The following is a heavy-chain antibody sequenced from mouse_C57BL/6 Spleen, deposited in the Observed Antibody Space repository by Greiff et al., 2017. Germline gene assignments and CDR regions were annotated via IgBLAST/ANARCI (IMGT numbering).Heavy chain of an antibody. D-gene: IGHD1-2*01. CDR3: ARRGALDGAMDY. V-gene: IGHV1-69*01. Sequence: QVQLQQSGAELVMPGASVKLSCKASGYTFTSYWMHWVKQRPGQGLEWIGEIDPSDSYTNYNQKFKGKSTLTVDKSSSTAYMQLSSLTSEDSAVYYCARRGALDGAMDYWGQGTSVTVSS. J-gene: IGHJ4*01. CDR1: GYTFTSYW. CDR2: IDPSDSYT.